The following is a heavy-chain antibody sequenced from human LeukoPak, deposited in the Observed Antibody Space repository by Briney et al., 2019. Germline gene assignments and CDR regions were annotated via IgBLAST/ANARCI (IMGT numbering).Heavy chain of an antibody. CDR2: FDPEDGET. CDR1: GYTLTELS. CDR3: ASSIAAAGTADYYYYGMDV. D-gene: IGHD6-13*01. Sequence: ASVKVSCKVSGYTLTELSMHWVRQAPGKGLEWMGGFDPEDGETIYAQKFQGRVTMTEDASTDSAYMELSSLRSEDTAVYYCASSIAAAGTADYYYYGMDVWGQGTTVTVSS. J-gene: IGHJ6*02. V-gene: IGHV1-24*01.